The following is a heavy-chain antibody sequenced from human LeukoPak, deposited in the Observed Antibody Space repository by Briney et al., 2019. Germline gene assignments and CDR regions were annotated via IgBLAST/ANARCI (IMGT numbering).Heavy chain of an antibody. CDR1: GGSISSGGYY. J-gene: IGHJ4*02. D-gene: IGHD2-15*01. V-gene: IGHV4-31*03. Sequence: SQTLSLTCTVPGGSISSGGYYWGWIRQHPGKGLEWIGYIYYSGSTYYNPSLKSRVTISVDTSKNQFSLKLSSVTAADTAVYYCARESPRWPDPYWGQGTLVTVSS. CDR3: ARESPRWPDPY. CDR2: IYYSGST.